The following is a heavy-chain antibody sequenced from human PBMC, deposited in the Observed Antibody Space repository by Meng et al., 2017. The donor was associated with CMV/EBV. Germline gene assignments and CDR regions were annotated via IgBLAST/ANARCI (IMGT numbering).Heavy chain of an antibody. J-gene: IGHJ4*02. D-gene: IGHD1-26*01. V-gene: IGHV6-1*01. Sequence: ISGDSVSGNRAIWDWIRQSPSRGLEWLGRTYYRSRWYNDYAVSVKSRIIITPDTSKNHFSLQLNSVTPEDTAIYYCTRSDGRNHFDYWGLGSLVTVSS. CDR1: GDSVSGNRAI. CDR3: TRSDGRNHFDY. CDR2: TYYRSRWYN.